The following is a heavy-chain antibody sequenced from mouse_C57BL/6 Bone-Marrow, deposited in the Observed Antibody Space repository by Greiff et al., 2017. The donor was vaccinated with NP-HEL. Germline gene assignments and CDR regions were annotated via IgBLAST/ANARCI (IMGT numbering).Heavy chain of an antibody. V-gene: IGHV1-72*01. CDR2: IDPNSGGT. J-gene: IGHJ3*01. CDR3: ARKQDDYDEGPWFAY. CDR1: GYTFTSYW. D-gene: IGHD2-4*01. Sequence: QVQLKQPGAELVKPGASVKLSCKASGYTFTSYWMHWVKQRPGRGLEWIGRIDPNSGGTKYNEKFKSKATLTVDKPSSAAYMQLSSLTSEDSAVYYCARKQDDYDEGPWFAYWGQGTLVTVSA.